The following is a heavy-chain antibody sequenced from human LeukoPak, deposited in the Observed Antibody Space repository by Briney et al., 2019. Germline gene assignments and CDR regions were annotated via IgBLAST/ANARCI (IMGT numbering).Heavy chain of an antibody. J-gene: IGHJ4*02. CDR3: ASGPLGVPAAKATASPGPY. CDR1: GYTFTGYY. D-gene: IGHD2-2*01. Sequence: ASVKVSCKASGYTFTGYYMHWVRQAPGQGLEWMGRINPNSGGTNYAQKFQGRVTMTRDTSISTAYMELSRLTSDDTAVYYCASGPLGVPAAKATASPGPYWGQGTLVTVSS. V-gene: IGHV1-2*06. CDR2: INPNSGGT.